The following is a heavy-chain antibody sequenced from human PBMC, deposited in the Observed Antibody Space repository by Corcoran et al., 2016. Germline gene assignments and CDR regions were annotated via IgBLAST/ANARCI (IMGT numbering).Heavy chain of an antibody. CDR3: AREKTSGSWGGMSYY. V-gene: IGHV4-31*03. CDR2: IYYSGST. D-gene: IGHD1-26*01. CDR1: GGSISSGGYY. J-gene: IGHJ4*02. Sequence: QVQLQESGPGLVKPSQTLSLTCTVSGGSISSGGYYWSWISQHPGKGLEWIGYIYYSGSTYDNPSHKSRVTISVDTSKKQFTLKLSSVAAADTAVYYCAREKTSGSWGGMSYYWGQGTLVTVSS.